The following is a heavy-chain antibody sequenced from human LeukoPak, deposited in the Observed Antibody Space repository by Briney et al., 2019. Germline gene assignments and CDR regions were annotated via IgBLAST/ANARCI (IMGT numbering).Heavy chain of an antibody. Sequence: GGSLRLSCTASGFTFGDYAMNWVRQAPGKGLEWVSAISGGGVTTYYADSVKGRFTISRDNSKNTLYLQMNSLRAEDTAVYYCARRAGAYSHPYDYWGQGTLVTVSS. V-gene: IGHV3-23*01. J-gene: IGHJ4*02. CDR1: GFTFGDYA. D-gene: IGHD4/OR15-4a*01. CDR2: ISGGGVTT. CDR3: ARRAGAYSHPYDY.